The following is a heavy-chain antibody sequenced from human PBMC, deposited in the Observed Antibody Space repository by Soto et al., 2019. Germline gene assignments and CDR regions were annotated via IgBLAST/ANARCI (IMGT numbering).Heavy chain of an antibody. J-gene: IGHJ4*02. CDR2: ISPRDGSI. D-gene: IGHD3-10*01. Sequence: QVHLVHSGAEVKKPGASVTVSCKASGCIFTNYYIHWVRQAPGQGLEWMGIISPRDGSISYAQKLQGRITMTRDTSTSRVYMDLSSLRSDDTAVYHCARDGGGRLDYWGQGTLVTVSS. V-gene: IGHV1-46*04. CDR3: ARDGGGRLDY. CDR1: GCIFTNYY.